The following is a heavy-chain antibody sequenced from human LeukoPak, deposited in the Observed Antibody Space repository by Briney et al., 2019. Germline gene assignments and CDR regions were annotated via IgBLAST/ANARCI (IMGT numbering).Heavy chain of an antibody. Sequence: GGSLRLSCAASGFTFSSYAMSWVRQAPGKGLEWDSAISGSGGSTYYADSVKGRFTISRDNSKNTLYLQMNSLRAEDTAVYYCATYYYDSSGSYYFDYWGQGTLVTVSS. J-gene: IGHJ4*02. V-gene: IGHV3-23*01. CDR1: GFTFSSYA. D-gene: IGHD3-22*01. CDR2: ISGSGGST. CDR3: ATYYYDSSGSYYFDY.